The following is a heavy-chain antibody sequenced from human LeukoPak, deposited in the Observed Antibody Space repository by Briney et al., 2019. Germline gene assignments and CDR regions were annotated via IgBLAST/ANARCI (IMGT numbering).Heavy chain of an antibody. V-gene: IGHV1-2*02. CDR1: GYTFTSYY. D-gene: IGHD2-15*01. J-gene: IGHJ4*02. Sequence: ASVKVSCKASGYTFTSYYMHWVRQAPGQGLEWMGWINPNSGGTNYAQKFQGRVTMTRDTSISTAYMELSRLRSDDTAVYYCARDTPARPQFDYWGQGTLVTVSS. CDR2: INPNSGGT. CDR3: ARDTPARPQFDY.